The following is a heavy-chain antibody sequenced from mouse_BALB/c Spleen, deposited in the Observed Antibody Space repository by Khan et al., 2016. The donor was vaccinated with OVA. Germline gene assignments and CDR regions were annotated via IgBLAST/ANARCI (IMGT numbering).Heavy chain of an antibody. D-gene: IGHD2-2*01. Sequence: VQLQQSGPELMKPGASVKISCKASGYSFTSYYIHWMIESHGTSLEWICYIDPFSGATTYNQKLKGKATLTVDKSSNTAYIHLRNLTSEDSAVYYCTRHVYVAWFTYWGQGTLVTVSA. V-gene: IGHV1-31*01. CDR2: IDPFSGAT. J-gene: IGHJ3*01. CDR1: GYSFTSYY. CDR3: TRHVYVAWFTY.